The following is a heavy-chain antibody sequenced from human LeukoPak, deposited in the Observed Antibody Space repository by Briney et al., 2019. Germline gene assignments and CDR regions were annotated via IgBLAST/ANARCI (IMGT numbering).Heavy chain of an antibody. D-gene: IGHD5-12*01. CDR1: GYPFTTYD. Sequence: ASVKVSCKASGYPFTTYDINWVRQAPGQGLEWVAWMNPNSGGTVYAQKFQGRVTITADKSTSTAYMELSSLRSEDTAVYYCARGYVDIGSATYLDYWGQGTLVTVSS. V-gene: IGHV1-8*01. J-gene: IGHJ4*02. CDR2: MNPNSGGT. CDR3: ARGYVDIGSATYLDY.